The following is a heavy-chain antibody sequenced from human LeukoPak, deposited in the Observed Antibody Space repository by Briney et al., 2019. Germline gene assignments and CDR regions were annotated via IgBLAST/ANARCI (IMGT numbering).Heavy chain of an antibody. J-gene: IGHJ5*02. CDR1: GGSISSSGAY. CDR2: IYYTGNT. Sequence: PSETLSLTCTVSGGSISSSGAYWGWIRQPPGKGLEWIGSIYYTGNTYNPSLKSRVTISVDTSKNQFSLNLTSVNAADTAVYYCARVMAARREDLNWFDPWGQGTLVTVSS. CDR3: ARVMAARREDLNWFDP. V-gene: IGHV4-39*07. D-gene: IGHD6-6*01.